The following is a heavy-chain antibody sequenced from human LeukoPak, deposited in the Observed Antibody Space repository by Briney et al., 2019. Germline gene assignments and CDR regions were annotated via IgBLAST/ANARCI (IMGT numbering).Heavy chain of an antibody. CDR3: ARGTMIIVVNLYYFDY. J-gene: IGHJ4*02. D-gene: IGHD3-22*01. Sequence: ASVKVSCKASGGTFSSYAISWVRQAPGRGLEWMGIINPSGDVISYAQKFQGRVTVTRDTSTSTVYMELNSLRSEDTAVCYCARGTMIIVVNLYYFDYWGQGTLVTVSS. CDR2: INPSGDVI. V-gene: IGHV1-46*01. CDR1: GGTFSSYA.